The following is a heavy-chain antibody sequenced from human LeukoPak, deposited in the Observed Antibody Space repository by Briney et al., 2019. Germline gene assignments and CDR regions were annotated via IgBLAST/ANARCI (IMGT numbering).Heavy chain of an antibody. Sequence: ASVKVSCTASGYTFTGYYMHWVRQAPGQGLEWMGWINPNSGGTNYAQTFKGRVTMTRDTAISTAYMELSRLRAEETAVYYCARDPYTGYDSKGGFDYWGQGTPVTVSS. V-gene: IGHV1-2*02. CDR1: GYTFTGYY. CDR2: INPNSGGT. J-gene: IGHJ4*02. D-gene: IGHD5-12*01. CDR3: ARDPYTGYDSKGGFDY.